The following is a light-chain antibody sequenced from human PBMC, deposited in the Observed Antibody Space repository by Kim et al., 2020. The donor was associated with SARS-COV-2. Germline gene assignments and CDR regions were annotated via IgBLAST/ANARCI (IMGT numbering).Light chain of an antibody. CDR1: QGISSY. Sequence: ASTGDRVIITCRASQGISSYLAWYQQKPGKAPKLLIYAASTLQSGVPSRFSGSGSGTDFTLTISCLQSEDFATYYCQQYYSYPLTFGGGTKVDIK. CDR3: QQYYSYPLT. J-gene: IGKJ4*01. V-gene: IGKV1-8*01. CDR2: AAS.